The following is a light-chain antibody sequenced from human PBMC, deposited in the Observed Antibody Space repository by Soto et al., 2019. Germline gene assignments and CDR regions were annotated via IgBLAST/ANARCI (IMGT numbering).Light chain of an antibody. CDR1: SSDVGGYNY. J-gene: IGLJ1*01. V-gene: IGLV2-14*01. CDR3: SSYTSSSTPLYV. Sequence: QSALTQPASVSGSPGQSITISCTGTSSDVGGYNYVSWYQQHPGKAPKLMIYDVSNRRSGVSNRFSGSKSGNTASLTISGLQAEDEADYYCSSYTSSSTPLYVFGTGTKVTVL. CDR2: DVS.